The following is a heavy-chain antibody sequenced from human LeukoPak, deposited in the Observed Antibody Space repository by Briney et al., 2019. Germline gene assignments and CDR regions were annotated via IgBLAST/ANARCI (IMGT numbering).Heavy chain of an antibody. D-gene: IGHD4-17*01. CDR3: ARQLYGSDY. V-gene: IGHV4-34*01. Sequence: SETLSLTCDVSGVSFSTYYWSWIRQSPEKGPEWIGGVNHSGYTNYNPSLKGRVTISADTSKSRFSLKLSPVTDADTAVYSWARQLYGSDYWGEGTLGTVSS. CDR2: VNHSGYT. J-gene: IGHJ4*02. CDR1: GVSFSTYY.